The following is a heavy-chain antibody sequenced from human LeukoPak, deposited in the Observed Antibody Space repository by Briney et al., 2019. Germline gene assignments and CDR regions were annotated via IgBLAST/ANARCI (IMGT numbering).Heavy chain of an antibody. Sequence: GGSLRLSCAASGFTFSDYYMSWIRQAPGKGLEWVPYISSSGSTIYYADSVKGRFTISRGNAKNSLYLQMNSLRAEDTAVYYCARDGESIAAAAYNWFDPWGQGTLVTVSS. CDR2: ISSSGSTI. V-gene: IGHV3-11*01. J-gene: IGHJ5*02. CDR1: GFTFSDYY. CDR3: ARDGESIAAAAYNWFDP. D-gene: IGHD6-13*01.